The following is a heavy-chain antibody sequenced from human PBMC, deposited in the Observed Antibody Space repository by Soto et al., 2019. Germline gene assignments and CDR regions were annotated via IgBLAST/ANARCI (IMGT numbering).Heavy chain of an antibody. CDR1: GFTFSSYW. D-gene: IGHD4-17*01. J-gene: IGHJ5*02. CDR2: INSDASTT. CDR3: ARVRYGDYGRFDP. V-gene: IGHV3-74*01. Sequence: EVQLVESGGGLVQPGGSLTLSYTASGFTFSSYWMHWIRQVPGKGLVWVSRINSDASTTTYADSVKGRFTISRDNAKNTVYMQMNSLRAEDTAVYYCARVRYGDYGRFDPWGQGTLVTVSS.